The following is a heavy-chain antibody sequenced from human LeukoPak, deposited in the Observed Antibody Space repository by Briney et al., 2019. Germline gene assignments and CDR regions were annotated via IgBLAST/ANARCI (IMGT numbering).Heavy chain of an antibody. CDR1: GFTFSTYW. CDR2: IKQDGSEK. V-gene: IGHV3-7*01. J-gene: IGHJ3*02. Sequence: PGGSLRLSCVVSGFTFSTYWMTWVRQAPGKGLECVAIIKQDGSEKYYVDSVKGRFTMARDNAKNSLHLQMNILRAEDTAVYYCARGGSHDALDIWGQGTMVTVSS. CDR3: ARGGSHDALDI.